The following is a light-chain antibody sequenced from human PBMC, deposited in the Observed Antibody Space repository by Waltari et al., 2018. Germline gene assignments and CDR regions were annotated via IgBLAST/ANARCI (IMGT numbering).Light chain of an antibody. Sequence: SYVLTQPPSVSVAPGQTARINCGGNNIGSKSVNWYQQKQGLAPVLVVYEDCDRPSVLPERFSGSNSGNTATLTISRVEAGDEADYYCQVWDSSSDHVVFGGGTKLTVL. J-gene: IGLJ2*01. CDR2: EDC. CDR3: QVWDSSSDHVV. V-gene: IGLV3-21*02. CDR1: NIGSKS.